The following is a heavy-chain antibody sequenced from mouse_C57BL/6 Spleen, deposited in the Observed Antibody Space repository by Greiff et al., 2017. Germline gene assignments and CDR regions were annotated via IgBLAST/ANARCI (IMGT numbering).Heavy chain of an antibody. J-gene: IGHJ2*01. CDR1: GYTFTEYT. CDR2: ISPGSGSI. D-gene: IGHD1-1*01. V-gene: IGHV1-62-2*01. Sequence: QVQLKESGAELVKPGASVKLSCKASGYTFTEYTIHWVKQRPGKGLEWIGWISPGSGSIKYNEKFKDKATLTADKYSSTVYMELSRLTSEDSAFYFCARQYYYGSSYSFDDWGQGTTLTVSS. CDR3: ARQYYYGSSYSFDD.